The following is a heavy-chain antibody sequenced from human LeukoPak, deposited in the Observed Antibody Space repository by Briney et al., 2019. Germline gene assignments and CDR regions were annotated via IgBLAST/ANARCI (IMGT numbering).Heavy chain of an antibody. J-gene: IGHJ5*02. Sequence: GGSLGLSWGGSGCTFEEYAMQWVRQAPGKGVGGVSRINGEGGSTYYADSVKGRFTISRANSKNSLYLHMNSLRTEDTALYYCAKAAEGGVVINWFDPWGQGTLVTVSS. D-gene: IGHD3-3*01. V-gene: IGHV3-43*02. CDR1: GCTFEEYA. CDR3: AKAAEGGVVINWFDP. CDR2: INGEGGST.